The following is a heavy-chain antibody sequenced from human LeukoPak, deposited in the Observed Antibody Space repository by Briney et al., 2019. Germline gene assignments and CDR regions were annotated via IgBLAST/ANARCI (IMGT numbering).Heavy chain of an antibody. CDR3: ARDSCSGTSCYRSYYYYYGMDV. Sequence: PSETLSLTCAVYGGSFSGYYWSWIRQPPGKGLEWIGEINHSGSTNYNPSLKSRVTISVDTSKNQFSLKLSSVTAADTAVYYCARDSCSGTSCYRSYYYYYGMDVWGQGTTVTVSS. CDR1: GGSFSGYY. V-gene: IGHV4-34*01. J-gene: IGHJ6*02. CDR2: INHSGST. D-gene: IGHD2-2*02.